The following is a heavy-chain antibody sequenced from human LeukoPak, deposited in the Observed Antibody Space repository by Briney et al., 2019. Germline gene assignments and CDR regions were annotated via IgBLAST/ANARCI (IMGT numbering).Heavy chain of an antibody. CDR3: ARAYSSSWYYIDY. Sequence: GESLRLSCAASGFPFSSYSMNWVRQAPGKGLEWVSSISSGSNYIYYADSVKGRFTISRDNAKNSLYLQMNSLRAEDTAVYYCARAYSSSWYYIDYWGQGTLVTVSS. V-gene: IGHV3-21*01. CDR1: GFPFSSYS. CDR2: ISSGSNYI. J-gene: IGHJ4*02. D-gene: IGHD6-13*01.